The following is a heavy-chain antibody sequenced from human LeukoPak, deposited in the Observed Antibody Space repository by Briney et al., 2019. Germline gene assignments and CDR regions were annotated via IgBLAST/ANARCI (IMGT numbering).Heavy chain of an antibody. V-gene: IGHV4-59*08. CDR3: ARHGLVPRLDWFDP. CDR1: GGPISSYY. Sequence: PSETLSLTCTVSGGPISSYYWSWIRQPPGKGLEWIGYIYYSGSTNYNPSLKSRVTISVDTSKNQFSLKLSSVTAADTAVYYCARHGLVPRLDWFDPWGQGTLVTVSS. J-gene: IGHJ5*02. CDR2: IYYSGST. D-gene: IGHD3/OR15-3a*01.